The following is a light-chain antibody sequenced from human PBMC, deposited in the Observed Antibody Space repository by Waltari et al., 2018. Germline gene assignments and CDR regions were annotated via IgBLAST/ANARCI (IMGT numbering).Light chain of an antibody. CDR3: GTWDSSLSGAV. CDR2: EVS. Sequence: QSVLTQPPSVSAAPGQRVTISCSGGSSNIGNNYVSWYRQFPGTAPKLLIYEVSGRPSGIPGRFSVSKSGTSATLDITGLQAGDEADYYCGTWDSSLSGAVFGGGTHLTVL. J-gene: IGLJ7*01. CDR1: SSNIGNNY. V-gene: IGLV1-51*02.